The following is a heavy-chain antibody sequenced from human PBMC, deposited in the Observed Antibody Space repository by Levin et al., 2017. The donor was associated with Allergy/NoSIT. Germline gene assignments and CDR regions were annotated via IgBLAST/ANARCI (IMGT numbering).Heavy chain of an antibody. CDR1: GFIFSNYG. CDR3: VRDWGFDY. D-gene: IGHD3-16*01. V-gene: IGHV3-64D*06. J-gene: IGHJ4*02. Sequence: HSGGSLRLSCSASGFIFSNYGMRWVRQSPGKGLETVSTITNNGGSTYYADSVKGRFTISRDNSKNTLYLQMSSLRPEDTAVYYCVRDWGFDYWGQGTLVTVSS. CDR2: ITNNGGST.